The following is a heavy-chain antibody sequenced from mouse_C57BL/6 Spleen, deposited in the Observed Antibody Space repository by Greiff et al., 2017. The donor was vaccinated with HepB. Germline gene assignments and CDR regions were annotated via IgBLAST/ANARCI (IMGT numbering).Heavy chain of an antibody. V-gene: IGHV1-64*01. CDR2: IHPNSGST. J-gene: IGHJ2*01. CDR1: GYTFTSYW. CDR3: ARGYYSNYGDYFDY. D-gene: IGHD2-5*01. Sequence: VQLQQPGAELVKPGASVKLSCKASGYTFTSYWMHWVKQRPGQGLEWIGMIHPNSGSTNYNEKFKSKATLTVDKSSSTAYMQLSSLTSEDSAVYYCARGYYSNYGDYFDYWGQGTTLTVSS.